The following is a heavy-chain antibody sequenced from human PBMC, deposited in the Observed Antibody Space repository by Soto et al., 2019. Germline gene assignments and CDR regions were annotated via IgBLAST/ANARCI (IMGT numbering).Heavy chain of an antibody. CDR3: ARSRITIFGPLYYFDY. D-gene: IGHD3-3*01. V-gene: IGHV4-4*07. CDR2: IYTSGST. J-gene: IGHJ4*02. Sequence: PSETLSLTCTVSGGSISSYYWSWIRQPAGKGLEWIGRIYTSGSTNYNPSLKSRVTMSVDTSKNQFSLKLSSVTAADTAVYYCARSRITIFGPLYYFDYWGQGTLVTVSS. CDR1: GGSISSYY.